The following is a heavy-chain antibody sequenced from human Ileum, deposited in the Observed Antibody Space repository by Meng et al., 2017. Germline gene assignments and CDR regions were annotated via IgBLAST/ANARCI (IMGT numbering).Heavy chain of an antibody. CDR3: ARRSSGYQAGLNLNDY. V-gene: IGHV1-18*01. D-gene: IGHD3-22*01. J-gene: IGHJ4*02. Sequence: QVQLVQSGAEVKKPGASVKVSCKASGYTFTSYGISWVRQAPGQGLEYMGWISGYNGNTNYVGKFQGRVTMTTDTSTRTAYMELRSLRSDDTAVYYCARRSSGYQAGLNLNDYWGQGTLVTVSS. CDR1: GYTFTSYG. CDR2: ISGYNGNT.